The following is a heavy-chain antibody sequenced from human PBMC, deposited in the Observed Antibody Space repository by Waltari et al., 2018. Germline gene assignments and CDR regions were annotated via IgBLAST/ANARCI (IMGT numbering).Heavy chain of an antibody. D-gene: IGHD3-22*01. V-gene: IGHV3-23*01. Sequence: EVQLLESGGGLVQPGGSLILSCASSGFTFSSYAMSWVRQAPGKGLEWVSAMSGSGGSTYYADAVKGRFTITRDNSTNTRYLQMNSLRAEDTAVYYCAKDVGITMIVGVITGFDYWGQGTLVTVSS. CDR3: AKDVGITMIVGVITGFDY. CDR1: GFTFSSYA. CDR2: MSGSGGST. J-gene: IGHJ4*02.